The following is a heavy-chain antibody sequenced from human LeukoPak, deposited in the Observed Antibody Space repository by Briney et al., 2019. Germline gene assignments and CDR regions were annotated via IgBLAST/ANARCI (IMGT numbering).Heavy chain of an antibody. Sequence: GGSLRLSCAASGFTFSSHWMHWVRQAPGKGLVWVSRINSDGSSISYADSVKGRFTISRDNAKNTLYLQMNSLRAEDTAVYYCARDSTDDFWSGYYPSLGYWGQGTLVTVSS. D-gene: IGHD3-3*01. CDR2: INSDGSSI. V-gene: IGHV3-74*01. CDR1: GFTFSSHW. CDR3: ARDSTDDFWSGYYPSLGY. J-gene: IGHJ4*02.